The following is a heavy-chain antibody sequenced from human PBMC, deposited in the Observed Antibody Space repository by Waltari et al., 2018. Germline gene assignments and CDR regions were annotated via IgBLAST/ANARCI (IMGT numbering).Heavy chain of an antibody. V-gene: IGHV1-3*01. D-gene: IGHD6-6*01. J-gene: IGHJ5*02. CDR1: GYTFTSYA. CDR3: ARDHGVASIAARNWFDP. CDR2: INAGNGNT. Sequence: QVQLVQSGAEVKKPGASVKVSCKASGYTFTSYAMHWVRQAPGQRLEWMGWINAGNGNTKYSQKFQGRVTITRDTSASTAYMELGSLRSEDTAVYYCARDHGVASIAARNWFDPWGQGTLVTVSS.